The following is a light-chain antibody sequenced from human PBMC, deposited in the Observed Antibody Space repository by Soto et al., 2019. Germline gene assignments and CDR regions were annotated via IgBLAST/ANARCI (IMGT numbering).Light chain of an antibody. CDR1: QSISNW. Sequence: DIQMTQSPSTLSASVGDRVTITCRASQSISNWLAWYQQKPGKAPKLLIYYVSSLESGVPSRFSGSGSGTEFTLTISSLQADDSATYYCQPYNAFWTFGQGTKVEVK. CDR3: QPYNAFWT. J-gene: IGKJ1*01. CDR2: YVS. V-gene: IGKV1-5*01.